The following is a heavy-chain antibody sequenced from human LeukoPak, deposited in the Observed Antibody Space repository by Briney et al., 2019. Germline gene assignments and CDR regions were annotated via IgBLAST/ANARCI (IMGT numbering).Heavy chain of an antibody. D-gene: IGHD4-23*01. CDR3: ARVRVTPYIYIDS. CDR2: IYHSGST. J-gene: IGHJ4*02. CDR1: GGSISSGTW. Sequence: SETLSLTCAVSGGSISSGTWWSWVRQPPGKGLEWIGEIYHSGSTNNNPSLKSRVTISVDKSKNQFSLKLNSVTAADTAVYYCARVRVTPYIYIDSWGQGTLVTVSS. V-gene: IGHV4-4*02.